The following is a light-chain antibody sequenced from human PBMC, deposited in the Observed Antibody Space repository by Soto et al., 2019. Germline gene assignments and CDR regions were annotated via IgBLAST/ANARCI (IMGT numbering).Light chain of an antibody. CDR3: SSYAGSNNFVG. CDR2: EVN. V-gene: IGLV2-8*01. J-gene: IGLJ2*01. Sequence: QSALTQPPSASGSPGQSVTISCTGASSDVGGYNYVSWYQQHPGKAPKLMIYEVNKRPSGVPDRFSGSKSGNTASLTVSGLQAEDEAGYYCSSYAGSNNFVGFGGGTKLTVL. CDR1: SSDVGGYNY.